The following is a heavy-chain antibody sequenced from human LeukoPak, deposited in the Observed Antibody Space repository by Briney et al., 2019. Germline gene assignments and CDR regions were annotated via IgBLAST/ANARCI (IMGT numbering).Heavy chain of an antibody. CDR3: ARDGLQTSFDY. CDR2: ISNSGGST. D-gene: IGHD5-24*01. J-gene: IGHJ4*02. Sequence: GGSLRLSCAASGFTFSSYAMSWVRQAPGKGLEWVSAISNSGGSTYYADSVKGRFTISRDNSKNTLYLQMNSLRAEDTAVYYCARDGLQTSFDYWGQGTLVTVSS. V-gene: IGHV3-23*01. CDR1: GFTFSSYA.